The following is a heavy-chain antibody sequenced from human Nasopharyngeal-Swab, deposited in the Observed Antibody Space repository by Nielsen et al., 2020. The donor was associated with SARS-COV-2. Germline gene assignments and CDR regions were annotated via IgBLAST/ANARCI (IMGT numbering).Heavy chain of an antibody. CDR1: GYTFTSYY. Sequence: ASVKVSCKASGYTFTSYYMHWVRQAPGQGLEWMGIINPSGGSTSYAQKFQGRVTMTTDTSTSTAYMELRSLRSDDTAVYYCARAPTMVQGVDFDYWGQGTLVTVSS. CDR2: INPSGGST. J-gene: IGHJ4*02. D-gene: IGHD3-10*01. V-gene: IGHV1-46*01. CDR3: ARAPTMVQGVDFDY.